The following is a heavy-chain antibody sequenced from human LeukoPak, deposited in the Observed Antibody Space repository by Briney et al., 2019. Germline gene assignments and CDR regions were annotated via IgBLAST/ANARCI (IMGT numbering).Heavy chain of an antibody. CDR2: TYYRSNWYN. CDR3: ARGRQAFDI. J-gene: IGHJ3*02. CDR1: GDTVSSNIAA. Sequence: SQTLSLTSAISGDTVSSNIAAWRWLRQSPSRGLEWLARTYYRSNWYNDYAVFVKSRITINPDTSKNQFSLQLNSVTPEGTAVYYCARGRQAFDIWGQGTMVTVSS. V-gene: IGHV6-1*01.